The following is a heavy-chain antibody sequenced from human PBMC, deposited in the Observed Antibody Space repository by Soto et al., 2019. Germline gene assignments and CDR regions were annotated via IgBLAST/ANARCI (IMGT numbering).Heavy chain of an antibody. Sequence: EVQLLESGGGLVQPGGSLRLSCAASGFTFSSYAMTWVRQAPGKGLEWVSTISGSGGNTYFADSVKGRFTISRDNSKNTLHLQMSSLRAEDTAIYYCAKDQKGVNYYYYGMDVWGQGTTVTVSS. CDR1: GFTFSSYA. CDR2: ISGSGGNT. J-gene: IGHJ6*02. V-gene: IGHV3-23*01. D-gene: IGHD2-8*01. CDR3: AKDQKGVNYYYYGMDV.